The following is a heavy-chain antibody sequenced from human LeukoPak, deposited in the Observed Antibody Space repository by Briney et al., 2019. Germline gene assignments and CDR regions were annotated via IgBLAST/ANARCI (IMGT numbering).Heavy chain of an antibody. D-gene: IGHD3-16*01. CDR3: AREGGRLIDY. CDR1: GGSFSGYY. CDR2: INHSGST. Sequence: SETLSLTCAVYGGSFSGYYWSWIRQPPGKGLEWIGEINHSGSTNYNPSLKSRVTISVDTSRNQFSLKLSSVTAADTAVYYCAREGGRLIDYWGQGTLVTVSS. V-gene: IGHV4-34*01. J-gene: IGHJ4*02.